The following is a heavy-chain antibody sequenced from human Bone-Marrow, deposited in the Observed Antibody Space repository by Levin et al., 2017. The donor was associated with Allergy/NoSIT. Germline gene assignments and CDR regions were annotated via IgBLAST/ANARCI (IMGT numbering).Heavy chain of an antibody. D-gene: IGHD5-18*01. CDR2: IGTAGDT. CDR1: GFTFRTHD. V-gene: IGHV3-13*01. Sequence: GGSLRPSCAASGFTFRTHDMHWVRQGTGKGLEWVSTIGTAGDTYYPDSVRGRFTISRENAKNSLYLQMNGLSAGDTAVYYCARYNYEYNALDIWGQGTMVTVSS. J-gene: IGHJ3*02. CDR3: ARYNYEYNALDI.